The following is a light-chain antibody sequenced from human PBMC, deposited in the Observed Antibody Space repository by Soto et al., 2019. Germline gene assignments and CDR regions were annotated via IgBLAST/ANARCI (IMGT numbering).Light chain of an antibody. Sequence: QSVLTQPPSVSGAPGQRVTISCTGSSSNIGAGYDVHWYQQLPGTAPKLLIYGNSNRPSGVPDRFSGSKSGTSASLAITGLQAEDDADYYCQSYDSSLSGSVVFGGGTKLTV. CDR1: SSNIGAGYD. CDR2: GNS. V-gene: IGLV1-40*01. CDR3: QSYDSSLSGSVV. J-gene: IGLJ2*01.